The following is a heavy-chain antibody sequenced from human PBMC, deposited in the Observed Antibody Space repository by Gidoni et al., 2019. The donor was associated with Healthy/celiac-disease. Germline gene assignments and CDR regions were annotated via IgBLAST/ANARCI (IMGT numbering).Heavy chain of an antibody. CDR1: GGSISSYY. J-gene: IGHJ3*02. CDR2: IYYSGST. CDR3: ARDLYYDFWSGSGAFDI. V-gene: IGHV4-59*01. D-gene: IGHD3-3*01. Sequence: QVQLQESGPGLVKPSETLSLTCTVSGGSISSYYWSWIRQPPGKGLEWIGYIYYSGSTNYNPSLKSRVTISVDTSKNQFSLKLSSVTAADTAVYYCARDLYYDFWSGSGAFDIWGQGTMVTVSS.